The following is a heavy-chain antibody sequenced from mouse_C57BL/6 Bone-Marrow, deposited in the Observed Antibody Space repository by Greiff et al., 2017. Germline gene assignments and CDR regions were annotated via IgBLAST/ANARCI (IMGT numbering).Heavy chain of an antibody. D-gene: IGHD2-1*01. Sequence: QVQLQQSGAELVKPGASVKISCKASGYAFSSYWMNWVKQRPGKGLEWIGQIYPGDGDTNYNGKFKGKATLTADKSSSTAYMQLSSLTSEDSAVYFCAREGPYGNYDYWGQGTTLTVSS. CDR2: IYPGDGDT. CDR1: GYAFSSYW. J-gene: IGHJ2*01. V-gene: IGHV1-80*01. CDR3: AREGPYGNYDY.